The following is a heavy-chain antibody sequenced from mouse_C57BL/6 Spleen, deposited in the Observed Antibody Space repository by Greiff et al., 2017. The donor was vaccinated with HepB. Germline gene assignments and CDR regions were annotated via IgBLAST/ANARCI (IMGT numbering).Heavy chain of an antibody. CDR1: GYTFTDYY. V-gene: IGHV1-19*01. J-gene: IGHJ2*01. CDR3: ARRITTVVATSYFDY. CDR2: INPYNGGT. Sequence: EVQLQQSGPVLVKPGASVKMSCKASGYTFTDYYMNWVKQSHGKSLEWIGGINPYNGGTSYNQKFKGKATLTVDKSSSTAYMELNSLTSEDSAVYYCARRITTVVATSYFDYWGQGTTLTVSS. D-gene: IGHD1-1*01.